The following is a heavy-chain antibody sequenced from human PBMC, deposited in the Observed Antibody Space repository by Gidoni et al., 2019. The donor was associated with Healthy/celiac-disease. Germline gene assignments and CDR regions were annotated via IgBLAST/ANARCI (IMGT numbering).Heavy chain of an antibody. J-gene: IGHJ6*02. CDR1: GYSSSSGYY. CDR3: ARDQDCSSTSCYYYYYGMVV. Sequence: QVQLQESGPGRVKPSETLSLTCTVSGYSSSSGYYRGWNRQPPGKGLEWIGSIYHSGGTYYNPSLKSRVTLSVDTSQNQFSLKLLSVAAADTAVYYCARDQDCSSTSCYYYYYGMVVCVQGTTVTVSS. CDR2: IYHSGGT. V-gene: IGHV4-38-2*02. D-gene: IGHD2-2*01.